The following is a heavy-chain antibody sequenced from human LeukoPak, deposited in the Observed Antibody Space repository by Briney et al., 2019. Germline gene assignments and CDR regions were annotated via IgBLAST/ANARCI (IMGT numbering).Heavy chain of an antibody. J-gene: IGHJ4*02. CDR1: GGSISSGSYY. CDR2: IYTSGCT. D-gene: IGHD1-1*01. Sequence: SETLSLTCTVSGGSISSGSYYWSWIRQPAGKGLEWIGRIYTSGCTNYNPSLKSRVTISVDTSKNQFSLKLSSVTAADTAVYYCARDGSTQFDYWGQGTLVTVSS. CDR3: ARDGSTQFDY. V-gene: IGHV4-61*02.